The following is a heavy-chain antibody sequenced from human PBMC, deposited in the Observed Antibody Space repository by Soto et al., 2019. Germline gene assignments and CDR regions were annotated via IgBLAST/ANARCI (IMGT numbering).Heavy chain of an antibody. CDR3: ARVGPYYESSGYYYFDY. CDR1: IHLHQLL. V-gene: IGHV1-46*01. J-gene: IGHJ4*02. Sequence: ASGEGLLQGIWIHLHQLLYALGATGPGPRLEWMGIINPDGGSTSCAQKFQGRVTVTRDTPTTTVYMELSSLRSEDTAVYYCARVGPYYESSGYYYFDYWGQGTPVTVSS. D-gene: IGHD3-22*01. CDR2: INPDGGST.